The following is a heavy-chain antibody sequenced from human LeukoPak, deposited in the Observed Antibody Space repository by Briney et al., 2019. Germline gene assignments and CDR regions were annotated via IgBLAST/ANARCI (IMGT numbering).Heavy chain of an antibody. CDR3: ARVALDSSGDNYGQGAFDY. V-gene: IGHV3-53*01. CDR1: GFTVSDNY. J-gene: IGHJ4*02. D-gene: IGHD6-19*01. Sequence: GGSLRLSCAASGFTVSDNYMSWVRQAPGKGLEWVSIIYSGGSTYYADSVKGRFTISRDNSKNTLFLQMNSLRAEDTAVYYCARVALDSSGDNYGQGAFDYWGQGTLVTVSS. CDR2: IYSGGST.